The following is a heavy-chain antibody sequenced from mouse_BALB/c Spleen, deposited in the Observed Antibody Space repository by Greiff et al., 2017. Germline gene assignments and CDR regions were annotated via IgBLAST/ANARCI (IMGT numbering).Heavy chain of an antibody. V-gene: IGHV14-3*02. Sequence: VQLQQSGAELVKPGASVKLSCTASGFNIKDTYMHWVKQRPEQGLEWIGRIDPANGNTKYDPKFQGKATITADTSSSTAYLQLSSMTSEDTAVYYCARSTVVATADYWGQGTTLTVSS. CDR1: GFNIKDTY. D-gene: IGHD1-1*01. CDR2: IDPANGNT. CDR3: ARSTVVATADY. J-gene: IGHJ2*01.